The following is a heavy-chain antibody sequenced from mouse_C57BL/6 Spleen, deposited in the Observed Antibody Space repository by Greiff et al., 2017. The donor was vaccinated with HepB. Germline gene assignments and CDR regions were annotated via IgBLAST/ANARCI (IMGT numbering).Heavy chain of an antibody. CDR1: GFTFSSYA. V-gene: IGHV5-4*03. Sequence: EVKLVESGGGLVKPGGSLKLSCAASGFTFSSYAMSWVRQTPEKRLEWVATISDGGSYTYYPDNVKGRFTISRDNAKNNLYLQMSHLKSEDTAMYYCARGRDYDAYYFDYWGQGTTLTVSS. CDR2: ISDGGSYT. D-gene: IGHD2-4*01. J-gene: IGHJ2*01. CDR3: ARGRDYDAYYFDY.